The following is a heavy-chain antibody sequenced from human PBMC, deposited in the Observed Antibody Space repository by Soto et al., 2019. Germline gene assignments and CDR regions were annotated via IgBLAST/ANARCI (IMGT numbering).Heavy chain of an antibody. J-gene: IGHJ6*02. Sequence: GASVKVSCKASGYTFTSYAMHWVRQAPGQRLEWMGWINAGNGNTEYSQKFQGRVTITRDTSASTAYMELSSLRSEDTAVYYCARQYSSSFPYYYYGMDVWGQGTTVTV. V-gene: IGHV1-3*01. D-gene: IGHD6-6*01. CDR2: INAGNGNT. CDR1: GYTFTSYA. CDR3: ARQYSSSFPYYYYGMDV.